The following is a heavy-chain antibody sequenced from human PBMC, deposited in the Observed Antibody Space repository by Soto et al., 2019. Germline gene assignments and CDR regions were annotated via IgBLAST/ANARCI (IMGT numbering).Heavy chain of an antibody. CDR2: IIPILGIA. V-gene: IGHV1-69*02. CDR1: GGTFSSYT. J-gene: IGHJ3*02. CDR3: ARAQGQVVVAAQGAFDI. Sequence: SVKVSCKASGGTFSSYTISWVRQAPGQGLEWMGRIIPILGIANYAQKFQGRVTITADKSTSTAYMELSSLRSEDTAVYYCARAQGQVVVAAQGAFDIWGQGTMVTVSS. D-gene: IGHD2-15*01.